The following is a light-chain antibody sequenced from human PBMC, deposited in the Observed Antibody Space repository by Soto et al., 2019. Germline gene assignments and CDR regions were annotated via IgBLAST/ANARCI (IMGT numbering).Light chain of an antibody. CDR3: QQSYIHPFT. J-gene: IGKJ3*01. CDR1: QSINSY. V-gene: IGKV1-39*01. CDR2: DAS. Sequence: DIEMTQSPSSLSASEGDRVTITCRASQSINSYLNWYQQKPGKTPKLLIYDASALQSGVPSRFSGSGSETDFSLTITNLQPDDFATYYCQQSYIHPFTFGPGTTVDVK.